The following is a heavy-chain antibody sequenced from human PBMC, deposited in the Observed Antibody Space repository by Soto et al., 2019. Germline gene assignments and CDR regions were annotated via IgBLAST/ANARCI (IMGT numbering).Heavy chain of an antibody. CDR1: GFTFDDYA. Sequence: GGSLRLSCVVSGFTFDDYAMHWVRQAPGEGLGWVSGISWNSDRLDYADSVKGRFTISRDNAKNSLYLQMNSLRAEDTAFYYCVKNLGGSHWAEHFDYWGQGALVTVSS. V-gene: IGHV3-9*01. CDR2: ISWNSDRL. J-gene: IGHJ4*02. CDR3: VKNLGGSHWAEHFDY. D-gene: IGHD1-26*01.